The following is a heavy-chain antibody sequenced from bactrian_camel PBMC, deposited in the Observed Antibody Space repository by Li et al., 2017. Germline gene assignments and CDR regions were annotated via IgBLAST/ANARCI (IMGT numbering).Heavy chain of an antibody. CDR1: GYNYDRNC. V-gene: IGHV3S1*01. CDR3: AFTMSRLRDPLKSEYDY. D-gene: IGHD1*01. J-gene: IGHJ4*01. CDR2: IYTSGGTT. Sequence: HVQLVESGGGSVQAGGSLNLSCEASGYNYDRNCLAWLRQAPGKEREGVAAIYTSGGTTVYADSVKGRFTISHDNAMNTVYLRMDSLKPEDTAMYYCAFTMSRLRDPLKSEYDYWGQGTQVTVS.